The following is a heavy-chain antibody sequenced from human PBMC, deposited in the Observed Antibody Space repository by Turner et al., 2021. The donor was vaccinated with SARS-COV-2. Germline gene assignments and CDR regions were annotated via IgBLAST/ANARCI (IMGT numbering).Heavy chain of an antibody. CDR2: IYDRGST. J-gene: IGHJ5*02. Sequence: QVQLHESGPGLLKPSETLSLPCTVSGGSTNSDFWSWIRQPPGKGLEWFGYIYDRGSTNYNPARKSRVTMSVDTSKNQFSLKLTSVTAADTAMYYCARELRFNGFDPWGHGTLVTVS. D-gene: IGHD3-3*01. CDR3: ARELRFNGFDP. V-gene: IGHV4-59*01. CDR1: GGSTNSDF.